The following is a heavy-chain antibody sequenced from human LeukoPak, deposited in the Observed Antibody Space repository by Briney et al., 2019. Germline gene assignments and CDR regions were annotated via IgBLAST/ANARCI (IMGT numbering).Heavy chain of an antibody. V-gene: IGHV3-23*01. J-gene: IGHJ6*02. CDR1: GFTYTDYS. D-gene: IGHD1-1*01. CDR3: VKDRRCDNCMPMDA. CDR2: LCRNGQIK. Sequence: GSLRLSCSAPGFTYTDYSMSRGRQVPGKGLEWVSGLCRNGQIKYYADSVKGPFAIPTDNSKDMVFPQMNRLKGEETALYYWVKDRRCDNCMPMDAWGQGTTV.